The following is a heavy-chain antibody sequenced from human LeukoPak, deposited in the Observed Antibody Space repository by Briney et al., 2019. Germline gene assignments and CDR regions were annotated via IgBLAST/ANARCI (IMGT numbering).Heavy chain of an antibody. J-gene: IGHJ4*02. CDR2: ISGSGSA. V-gene: IGHV3-23*01. Sequence: PGGSLRLSCAASGFSFSTYAMNWVRQAPGKGLEWVSGISGSGSAYYADSVQGRFTISRDNSKDTLYLQMNSLRAEDTAVYFCAKDSIVVVTAMYFDSWGQGTLAAVSS. CDR1: GFSFSTYA. D-gene: IGHD2-21*02. CDR3: AKDSIVVVTAMYFDS.